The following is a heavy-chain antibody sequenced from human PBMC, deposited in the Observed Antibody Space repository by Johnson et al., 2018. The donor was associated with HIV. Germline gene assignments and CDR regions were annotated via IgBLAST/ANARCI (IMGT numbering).Heavy chain of an antibody. J-gene: IGHJ3*02. CDR3: ARDGRDLVTRGSFDI. Sequence: QMLLVESGGGLVQPGGSLRLSCAASGFTLSSYGLHGVRQAPGKGLEGVAVLGYDGSTKYYADTVQGRFTISRDNSTNTLYLQMNSLRPEDTAVYYCARDGRDLVTRGSFDIWGQGTMVTVSS. CDR1: GFTLSSYG. V-gene: IGHV3-33*08. CDR2: LGYDGSTK. D-gene: IGHD3-9*01.